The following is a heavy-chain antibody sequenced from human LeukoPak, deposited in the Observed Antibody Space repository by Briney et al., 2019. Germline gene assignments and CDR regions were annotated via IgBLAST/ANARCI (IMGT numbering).Heavy chain of an antibody. CDR2: IYYSGRT. Sequence: SETLSLTCTVSGGSISSYYWSWIRQPPGKGLEWIGYIYYSGRTNYNPSLKSRVTISVDTSKNQFSLKLSSVTAADTAVYYCARGGPPTVTRFDYWGQGTLVTVSS. V-gene: IGHV4-59*01. CDR1: GGSISSYY. D-gene: IGHD4-17*01. J-gene: IGHJ4*02. CDR3: ARGGPPTVTRFDY.